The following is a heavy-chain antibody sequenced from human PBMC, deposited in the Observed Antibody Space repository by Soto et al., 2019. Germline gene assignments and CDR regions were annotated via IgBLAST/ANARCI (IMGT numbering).Heavy chain of an antibody. CDR3: ARDIAGGSSAKTGGYYYYGMDV. CDR1: GFTFSSYA. CDR2: ISYDGSNK. D-gene: IGHD6-13*01. Sequence: QVQLVESGGGVVQPGRSLRLSCAASGFTFSSYAMHWVRQAPGKGLEWVAVISYDGSNKYYADSVKGRFTISRDKSKNTLWLQRNSLRAEDTAVYYCARDIAGGSSAKTGGYYYYGMDVWGQGTTVTVSS. J-gene: IGHJ6*02. V-gene: IGHV3-30-3*01.